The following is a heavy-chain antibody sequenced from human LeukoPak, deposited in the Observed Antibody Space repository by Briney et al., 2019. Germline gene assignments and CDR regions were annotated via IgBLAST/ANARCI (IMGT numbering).Heavy chain of an antibody. D-gene: IGHD6-19*01. CDR2: IYYSGST. CDR1: GGSISSSSYY. J-gene: IGHJ5*02. Sequence: KPPETLSLTCTVSGGSISSSSYYWGWVRQPPGKGLEWIGSIYYSGSTYYNPSLKSRVTISVDTSKNQFSLKLRSGAAADTAVYYCARVPYSSGWYGFDPWGQGTLVTVSS. CDR3: ARVPYSSGWYGFDP. V-gene: IGHV4-39*01.